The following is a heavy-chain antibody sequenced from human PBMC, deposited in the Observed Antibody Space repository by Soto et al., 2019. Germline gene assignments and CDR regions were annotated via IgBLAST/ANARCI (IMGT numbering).Heavy chain of an antibody. CDR3: ATDGRKLELFTWDTYGMDV. CDR2: FDPEDGET. D-gene: IGHD1-7*01. V-gene: IGHV1-24*01. Sequence: QVQLVQSGAEVKKPGASVKVSCKVSGYTLTELSMHWVRQAPGKGLEWMGGFDPEDGETIYAQKFQGRVTMTEDTSTDTAYMELSSLRSEDTAVYYCATDGRKLELFTWDTYGMDVWGQGTTVTVSS. CDR1: GYTLTELS. J-gene: IGHJ6*02.